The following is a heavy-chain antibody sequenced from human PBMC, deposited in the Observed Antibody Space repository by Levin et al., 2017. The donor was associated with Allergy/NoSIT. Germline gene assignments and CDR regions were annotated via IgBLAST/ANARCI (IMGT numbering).Heavy chain of an antibody. CDR2: VSHDGNKQ. D-gene: IGHD6-13*01. CDR1: GFPFNTQA. Sequence: GGSLRLSCAASGFPFNTQAMHWVRQAPGKGLEWVALVSHDGNKQYYADSVKARFTISRDSSKNTVHLQMNSLRREDTAVYFCATYSLSWASFDCWGQGTQVTVSA. J-gene: IGHJ4*02. CDR3: ATYSLSWASFDC. V-gene: IGHV3-30*04.